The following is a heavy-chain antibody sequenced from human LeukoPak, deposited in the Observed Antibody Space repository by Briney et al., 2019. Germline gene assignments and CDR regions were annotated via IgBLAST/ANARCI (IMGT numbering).Heavy chain of an antibody. CDR3: ARDQEGFDY. Sequence: ASVKVSCKASGYTFTNNYLHWVRQAPGQGLEWMGMIYPRDGSTSYAQNFQGRVTVTRDTSTTTVRMELRGLRSEDTAVYYCARDQEGFDYWGQGTVVTVCS. CDR1: GYTFTNNY. V-gene: IGHV1-46*01. J-gene: IGHJ4*02. CDR2: IYPRDGST.